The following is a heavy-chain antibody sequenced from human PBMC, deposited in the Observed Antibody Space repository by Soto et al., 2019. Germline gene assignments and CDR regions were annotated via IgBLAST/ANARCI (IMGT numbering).Heavy chain of an antibody. D-gene: IGHD1-26*01. CDR3: ARDLFSEMVGATTGYFDY. V-gene: IGHV1-46*01. CDR1: GYTFTSYY. CDR2: INPSGGST. Sequence: ASVKVSCKASGYTFTSYYMHWVRQAPGQGLEWMGIINPSGGSTSYAQKFQGRVTMTRDTSTSTVYMELSSLRSEDTAVYYCARDLFSEMVGATTGYFDYWGQGTLVTVSS. J-gene: IGHJ4*02.